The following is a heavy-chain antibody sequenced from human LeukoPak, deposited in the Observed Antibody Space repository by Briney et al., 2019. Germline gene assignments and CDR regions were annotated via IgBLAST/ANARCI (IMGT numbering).Heavy chain of an antibody. J-gene: IGHJ4*02. V-gene: IGHV3-23*01. CDR3: ANLWDELGFSYG. Sequence: AISGSGGSTYYADSVKGRFTISRDNSKNTLYLQMNSLRAEDTAVYYCANLWDELGFSYGWGQGTLVTVSS. CDR2: ISGSGGST. D-gene: IGHD7-27*01.